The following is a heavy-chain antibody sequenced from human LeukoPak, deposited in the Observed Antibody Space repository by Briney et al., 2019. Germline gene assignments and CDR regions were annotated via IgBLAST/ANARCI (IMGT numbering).Heavy chain of an antibody. CDR1: GFSFSTQR. J-gene: IGHJ4*02. D-gene: IGHD5-18*01. V-gene: IGHV3-74*01. Sequence: PGGSLRLSCAASGFSFSTQRMHWVRQAPGKGLVWVSYINIDERITGYADSVKGRFTISRDNAKNTLYLQMNSLRAEDTAIYYYAKDLIAYSYGHAGRSNFDYWGQGTLVTVSS. CDR2: INIDERIT. CDR3: AKDLIAYSYGHAGRSNFDY.